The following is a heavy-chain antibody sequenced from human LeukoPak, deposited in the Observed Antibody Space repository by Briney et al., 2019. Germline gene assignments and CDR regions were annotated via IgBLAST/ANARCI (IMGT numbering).Heavy chain of an antibody. Sequence: GGSLRLSCAASGFTFSRSWMHWVRQAPGKGLVWVSGINADGSSTFYADSVKGRFTISRDNAKNTHYLQMNSLRAEDSAVYYCLLWWPAGEGGYWGQGTLVTVSS. CDR2: INADGSST. D-gene: IGHD2-21*01. CDR1: GFTFSRSW. V-gene: IGHV3-74*01. J-gene: IGHJ4*02. CDR3: LLWWPAGEGGY.